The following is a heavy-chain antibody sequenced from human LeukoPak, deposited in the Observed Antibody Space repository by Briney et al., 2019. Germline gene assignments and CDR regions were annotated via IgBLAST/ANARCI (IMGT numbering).Heavy chain of an antibody. D-gene: IGHD2-21*02. V-gene: IGHV4-39*07. Sequence: SETLSLTCSVSGGSISSGSHYWGWIRQPPGKGLEWIGEINHSGSTNYNTSLKSRVTISVDTSKNQFSLKLSSVTAADTALYYCARGVVAVTANDYYYYMDVWGKGTTVTVSS. J-gene: IGHJ6*03. CDR2: INHSGST. CDR3: ARGVVAVTANDYYYYMDV. CDR1: GGSISSGSHY.